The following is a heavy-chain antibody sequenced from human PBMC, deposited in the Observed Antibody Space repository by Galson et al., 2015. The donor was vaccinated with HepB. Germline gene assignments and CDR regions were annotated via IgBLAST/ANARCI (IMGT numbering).Heavy chain of an antibody. CDR2: TYYRSKWYN. CDR1: GDSVSNNIAA. Sequence: CAISGDSVSNNIAAWNWIRQSPSRGLEWLGRTYYRSKWYNDYALSVKSRITINADTSKNQFSLQLNSVTPEDTAVYFCTRSMAGSDAWGQGTLVTVSS. J-gene: IGHJ5*02. D-gene: IGHD6-19*01. V-gene: IGHV6-1*01. CDR3: TRSMAGSDA.